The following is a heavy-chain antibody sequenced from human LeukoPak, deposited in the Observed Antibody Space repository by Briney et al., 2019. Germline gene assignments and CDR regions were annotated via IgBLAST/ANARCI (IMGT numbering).Heavy chain of an antibody. J-gene: IGHJ4*02. CDR1: NGSFSNYY. CDR2: INRGST. V-gene: IGHV4-34*01. Sequence: SETLSLTCALFNGSFSNYYWSWIRQSPGKRLEWIGEINRGSTNYNPSLKTRVAISVDTSETQFSLTLNSVTAADTAVCYCARGMCQFDSWGQGTLVTVSS. CDR3: ARGMCQFDS.